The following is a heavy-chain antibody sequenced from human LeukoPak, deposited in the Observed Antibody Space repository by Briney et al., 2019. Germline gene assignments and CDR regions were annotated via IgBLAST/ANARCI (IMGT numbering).Heavy chain of an antibody. CDR2: INTRGGNT. D-gene: IGHD3-9*01. CDR3: ARGDILNDYGNDFYYYLDL. Sequence: VASVKVSCTASRCIFTNYYIKWVRQAPGQGLDWMGIINTRGGNTNYAHRFQGRVTMTRDTATSTVYMEFSSLSSEDTAVYYCARGDILNDYGNDFYYYLDLWGEGTTVTISS. CDR1: RCIFTNYY. J-gene: IGHJ6*03. V-gene: IGHV1-46*01.